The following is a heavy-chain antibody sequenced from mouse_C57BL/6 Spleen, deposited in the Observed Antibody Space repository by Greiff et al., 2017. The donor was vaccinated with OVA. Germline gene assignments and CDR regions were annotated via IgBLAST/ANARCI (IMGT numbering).Heavy chain of an antibody. Sequence: EVMLVESEGGLVQPGRSMKLSCTASGFTFSDYYMAWVRQVPEKGLEWVATINYDGSSTYYLDSLKSRFIISRANAKTTLYLQMSSLKSEDTDTYDCASTPIYWYFDVWGTGTTVTVSS. CDR1: GFTFSDYY. J-gene: IGHJ1*03. V-gene: IGHV5-16*01. CDR3: ASTPIYWYFDV. D-gene: IGHD6-5*01. CDR2: INYDGSST.